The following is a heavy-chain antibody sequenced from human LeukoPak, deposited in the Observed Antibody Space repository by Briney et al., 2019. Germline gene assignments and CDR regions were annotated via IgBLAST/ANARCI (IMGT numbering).Heavy chain of an antibody. Sequence: QPSETLSLTCTVSGGSVSSSSYYWGWLRPPPGKGLEWIGSIYYSGSTYYNPSLKSRVTISVDTSKNQFSLKLSSVTAADTAVYYCARGVTVRGVRGYGMDVWGQGTTVTVSS. D-gene: IGHD3-10*01. CDR2: IYYSGST. J-gene: IGHJ6*02. CDR3: ARGVTVRGVRGYGMDV. CDR1: GGSVSSSSYY. V-gene: IGHV4-39*07.